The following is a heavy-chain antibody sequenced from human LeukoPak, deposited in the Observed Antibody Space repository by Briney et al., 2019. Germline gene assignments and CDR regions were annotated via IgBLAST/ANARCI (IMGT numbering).Heavy chain of an antibody. D-gene: IGHD4-17*01. J-gene: IGHJ4*02. CDR3: AREFRHGDLGPGDY. Sequence: ASVKVSCKASGGTFSSYAISWVRQAPGQGLEWMGGIIPIFGTANYAQKFQGRVTITADESTSTAYMELSSLRSEDTAVYYCAREFRHGDLGPGDYWGQGTLVTVSS. CDR2: IIPIFGTA. CDR1: GGTFSSYA. V-gene: IGHV1-69*13.